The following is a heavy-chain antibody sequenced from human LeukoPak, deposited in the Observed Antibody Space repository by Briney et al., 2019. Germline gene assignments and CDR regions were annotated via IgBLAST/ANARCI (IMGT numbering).Heavy chain of an antibody. V-gene: IGHV5-51*01. J-gene: IGHJ6*02. CDR3: ARHYQRSTVTTDYYYGMDV. Sequence: GESLKISCKGSGYSFTSYWIGWVRQMPGKGLEWMGIIYPGYSDTRYSPSFQGQVTISADKSISSAYLQWSSLKASDTAMYYCARHYQRSTVTTDYYYGMDVWGQGTTVTVSS. CDR1: GYSFTSYW. D-gene: IGHD4-17*01. CDR2: IYPGYSDT.